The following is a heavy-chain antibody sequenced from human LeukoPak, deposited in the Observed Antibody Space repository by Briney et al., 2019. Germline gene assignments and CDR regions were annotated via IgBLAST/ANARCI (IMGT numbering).Heavy chain of an antibody. CDR1: GFTFSTYS. CDR2: IISSSSYI. D-gene: IGHD2-15*01. V-gene: IGHV3-21*01. J-gene: IGHJ4*02. CDR3: ARDPQYCSGGSCYSFDY. Sequence: SGGSLRLSCAASGFTFSTYSMNWVRQAPGKGLEWVSSIISSSSYIYYADSVKGRFTISRYNAKSSLYLQMNSLRAEDTAVYYRARDPQYCSGGSCYSFDYWGQGTLVTVSS.